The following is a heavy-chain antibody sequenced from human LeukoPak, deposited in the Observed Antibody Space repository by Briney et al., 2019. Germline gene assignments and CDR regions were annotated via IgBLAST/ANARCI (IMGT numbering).Heavy chain of an antibody. J-gene: IGHJ3*02. CDR2: ISWNSGSI. CDR1: GFTFDDYA. V-gene: IGHV3-9*01. D-gene: IGHD3-10*01. Sequence: GGSLRLSCAASGFTFDDYAMHWVRQAPGKGLEWVSGISWNSGSIGYADSVKGRFTISRDNAKNSLYLQMNSLRAEDTALYYCAKALWFAEYDAFDIWGQGTMVTVSS. CDR3: AKALWFAEYDAFDI.